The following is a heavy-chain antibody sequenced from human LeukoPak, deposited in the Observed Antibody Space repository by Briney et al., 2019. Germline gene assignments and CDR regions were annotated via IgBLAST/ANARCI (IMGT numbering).Heavy chain of an antibody. J-gene: IGHJ4*02. Sequence: GGSLRLSCAASGFTFSSYAMSWVRQAPGKGLEWVSAISGSGGSTYYADSVKGRFTISRDNSKNTLYLQMNSLRAEDTAVYYCAKVNGRRSITMIVVVIEGGFDYWGQGTLVTVSS. CDR2: ISGSGGST. CDR3: AKVNGRRSITMIVVVIEGGFDY. V-gene: IGHV3-23*01. CDR1: GFTFSSYA. D-gene: IGHD3-22*01.